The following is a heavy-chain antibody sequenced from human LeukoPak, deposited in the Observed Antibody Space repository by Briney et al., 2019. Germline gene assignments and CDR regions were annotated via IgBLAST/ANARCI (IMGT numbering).Heavy chain of an antibody. D-gene: IGHD6-19*01. CDR3: ARDLLADYYYYGMDV. CDR2: INPSGGST. J-gene: IGHJ6*02. Sequence: GASVKVSCKASGYTFTGYYMHWVRQAPGQGLEWMGIINPSGGSTSYAQKFQGRVTMTRDTSTSTVYMELSSLRSEDTAVYYCARDLLADYYYYGMDVWGQGTTVTVSS. V-gene: IGHV1-46*01. CDR1: GYTFTGYY.